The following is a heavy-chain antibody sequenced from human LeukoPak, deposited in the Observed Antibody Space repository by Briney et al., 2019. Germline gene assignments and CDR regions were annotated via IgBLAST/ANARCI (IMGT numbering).Heavy chain of an antibody. V-gene: IGHV4-4*07. CDR1: GGSMTTDY. CDR2: ISASGST. D-gene: IGHD1-26*01. J-gene: IGHJ5*01. CDR3: ARAPVQDLSFVGWFDS. Sequence: PSETLSLTCTVSGGSMTTDYWNWVRLPAGEGLEWIGRISASGSTNYSPSLFSRVTMSLDTSGNQFSLKLNSVTAADTAVYFCARAPVQDLSFVGWFDSWGQGALVIVSS.